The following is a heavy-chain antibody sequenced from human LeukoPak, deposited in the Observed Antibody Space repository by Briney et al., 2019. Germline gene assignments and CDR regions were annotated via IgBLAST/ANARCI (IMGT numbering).Heavy chain of an antibody. CDR1: GGSISSSSYY. V-gene: IGHV4-39*01. D-gene: IGHD6-19*01. CDR3: ARLFSSGWTGRLDY. CDR2: IYYSGST. Sequence: PSETLSLTCTVSGGSISSSSYYWGWIRQPPGKGLEWIGSIYYSGSTYYNPSLKSRVTISVDTSKNQFSLKLSSVTAADTAVYYCARLFSSGWTGRLDYWGQGTLVTVSS. J-gene: IGHJ4*02.